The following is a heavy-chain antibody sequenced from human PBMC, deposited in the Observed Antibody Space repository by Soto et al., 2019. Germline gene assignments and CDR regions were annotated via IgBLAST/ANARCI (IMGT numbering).Heavy chain of an antibody. D-gene: IGHD3-22*01. CDR1: GFTFSDYY. Sequence: PGGSLRLSCAASGFTFSDYYMSWIRQAPGKGLEWVSYISSSGSTIYYADSVKGRFTISRDNAKNSLYLQMNSLRAEDTAVYYCASDTIPPRDSSGYYYVHYYYGMDVWGQGTTVTVSS. V-gene: IGHV3-11*01. CDR3: ASDTIPPRDSSGYYYVHYYYGMDV. J-gene: IGHJ6*02. CDR2: ISSSGSTI.